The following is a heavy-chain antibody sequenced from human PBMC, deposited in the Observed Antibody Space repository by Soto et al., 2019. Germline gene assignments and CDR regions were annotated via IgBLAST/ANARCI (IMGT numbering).Heavy chain of an antibody. Sequence: ASVKVSCTASGHRFTSNGISWVRQAPGQGLEWMGWISAYSGNTNYAQKLQGRVTMTTDTSTSTAYMELRGLRSDDTAVYFCARLRCSSTSCYTGYYYYAMDVWGQGTTVTVSS. J-gene: IGHJ6*02. D-gene: IGHD2-2*02. V-gene: IGHV1-18*04. CDR1: GHRFTSNG. CDR2: ISAYSGNT. CDR3: ARLRCSSTSCYTGYYYYAMDV.